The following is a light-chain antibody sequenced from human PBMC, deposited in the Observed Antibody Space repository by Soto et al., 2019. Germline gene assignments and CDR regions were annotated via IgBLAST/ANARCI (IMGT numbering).Light chain of an antibody. J-gene: IGKJ5*01. Sequence: DIQLTQSPSFLSASVGDRVTITCRASQGINSYLAWYQQKPGKVPKLLIYAASTLQSGVPSRFSGSGSGTEFTLTISCMQPEDFATYYCQQINSYPITFGQGTRLEI. CDR3: QQINSYPIT. CDR2: AAS. CDR1: QGINSY. V-gene: IGKV1-9*01.